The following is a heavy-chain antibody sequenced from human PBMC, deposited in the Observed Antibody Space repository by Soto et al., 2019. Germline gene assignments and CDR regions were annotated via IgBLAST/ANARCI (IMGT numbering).Heavy chain of an antibody. CDR3: ARAAASSSCQFTFYGMDV. CDR1: GGSISSYY. CDR2: IYYSGST. V-gene: IGHV4-59*01. D-gene: IGHD2-2*01. J-gene: IGHJ6*02. Sequence: SETLSLTCEVSGGSISSYYWNWIRQPPGKGLEWIGNIYYSGSTNYSPSLESRVTISVDTSKNQISLKLRSVTAADTAMYYCARAAASSSCQFTFYGMDVWGPGPTVTGS.